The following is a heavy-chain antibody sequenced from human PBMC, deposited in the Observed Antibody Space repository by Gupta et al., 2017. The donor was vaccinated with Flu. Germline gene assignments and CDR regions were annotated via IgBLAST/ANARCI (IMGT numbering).Heavy chain of an antibody. V-gene: IGHV3-53*02. Sequence: EVQLVETGGGLIQPGGSLRLSCAASGFSVSSNYMTWVRQAPGKGLEWVSVIYTGGTSYYADSVKGRFTTSRDNSKNTLILQMNSLRADDTAVYYCASSAYPGSGSTYGMDVWGQGTTVTVSS. CDR2: IYTGGTS. CDR3: ASSAYPGSGSTYGMDV. J-gene: IGHJ6*02. CDR1: GFSVSSNY. D-gene: IGHD3-10*01.